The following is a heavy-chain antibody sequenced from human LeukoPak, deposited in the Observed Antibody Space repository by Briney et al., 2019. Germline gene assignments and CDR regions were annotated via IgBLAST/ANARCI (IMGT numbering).Heavy chain of an antibody. CDR3: AVNGVPEYSYYTDV. CDR1: GFTVSSNY. CDR2: SYSGGST. D-gene: IGHD2-8*01. V-gene: IGHV3-53*01. J-gene: IGHJ6*03. Sequence: GGSLRLSCAASGFTVSSNYRSWVRQAAGKGLEGVSGSYSGGSTYYADSVKGRVTISRDDSKNTLYVQMNNLRAEDTAVSYCAVNGVPEYSYYTDVWGKGTTVTVSS.